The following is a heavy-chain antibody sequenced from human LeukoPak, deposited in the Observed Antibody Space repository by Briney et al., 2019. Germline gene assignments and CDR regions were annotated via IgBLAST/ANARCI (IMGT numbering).Heavy chain of an antibody. J-gene: IGHJ4*02. CDR1: GGSFSGYY. Sequence: SETLSLTCAVYGGSFSGYYWSWIRQPPGKGLEWIGEINHSGSTNYNPSLKSRVTISVDTSKNQFSLKLSSVTAADTAVYYCARRSVRYCSSTSCLRVLYYFDYWGQGTLVPSPQ. D-gene: IGHD2-2*01. V-gene: IGHV4-34*01. CDR3: ARRSVRYCSSTSCLRVLYYFDY. CDR2: INHSGST.